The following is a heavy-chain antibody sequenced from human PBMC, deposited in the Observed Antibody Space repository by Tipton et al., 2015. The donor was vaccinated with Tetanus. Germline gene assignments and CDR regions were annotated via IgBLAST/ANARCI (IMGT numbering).Heavy chain of an antibody. Sequence: TLSLTCAVYGGSFSNYFWRWIRQPPGKGLEWIGEISPSGNTNYNPSLKSRVTISADTSRNQFSLTLDSVTAADAAVYYCARPGVGGYTGYYFDFWGQGTVVTVSS. V-gene: IGHV4-34*01. CDR2: ISPSGNT. D-gene: IGHD5-12*01. J-gene: IGHJ4*02. CDR1: GGSFSNYF. CDR3: ARPGVGGYTGYYFDF.